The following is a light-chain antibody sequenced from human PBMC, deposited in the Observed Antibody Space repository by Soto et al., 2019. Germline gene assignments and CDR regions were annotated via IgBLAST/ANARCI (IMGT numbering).Light chain of an antibody. CDR1: QRLLHSNGNTF. V-gene: IGKV2-28*01. Sequence: EIVMTQSPPSLTVTPGEPASISCRSSQRLLHSNGNTFLDWYLQKPGQSPQLLIYLGSNRASGVPDRVSGSEAGTDFTLKISRVEAEDVGVYYCMQALHTPYTVGQGTKVDSK. CDR3: MQALHTPYT. J-gene: IGKJ2*01. CDR2: LGS.